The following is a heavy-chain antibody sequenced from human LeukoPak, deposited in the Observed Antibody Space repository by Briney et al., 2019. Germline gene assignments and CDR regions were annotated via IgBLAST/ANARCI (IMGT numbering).Heavy chain of an antibody. CDR2: IYYSGST. V-gene: IGHV4-39*01. D-gene: IGHD7-27*01. CDR1: GGSISSSSYY. J-gene: IGHJ4*02. CDR3: ARQANWGYYFNY. Sequence: PSETLSLTCTVSGGSISSSSYYWGWIRQPPGTGLEWIGSIYYSGSTYYNPSLKSRVTISVDTSKNQFSLKLSSVTAADTAVYYCARQANWGYYFNYWGQGTLVTVSS.